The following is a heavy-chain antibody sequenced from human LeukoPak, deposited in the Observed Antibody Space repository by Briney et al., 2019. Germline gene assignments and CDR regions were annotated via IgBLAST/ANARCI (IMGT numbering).Heavy chain of an antibody. CDR2: IWYDGSNK. Sequence: GGSLRLSCAASGFTFSSYGMHWVRQAPGKGLEWVAVIWYDGSNKYYADSVKGRFTISRDNSKNTLYLQMNSLRAEDTAVYYCARDGMVRGVRFFDYWGQGTLVTVSS. D-gene: IGHD3-10*01. J-gene: IGHJ4*02. V-gene: IGHV3-33*01. CDR3: ARDGMVRGVRFFDY. CDR1: GFTFSSYG.